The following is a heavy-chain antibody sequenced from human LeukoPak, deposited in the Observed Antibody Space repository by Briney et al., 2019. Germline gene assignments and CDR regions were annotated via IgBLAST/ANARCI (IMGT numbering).Heavy chain of an antibody. CDR3: AREDFWSGRNWFDP. CDR2: IYHSGST. D-gene: IGHD3-3*01. Sequence: SQTLSLTCTVSGGSISSGGYYWSWIRQPPGKGLEWIGYIYHSGSTYYNPSLKSRVTMSVDTSKNQFSLKLSSVTAADTAVYYCAREDFWSGRNWFDPWGQGTLVTVSS. CDR1: GGSISSGGYY. V-gene: IGHV4-30-2*01. J-gene: IGHJ5*02.